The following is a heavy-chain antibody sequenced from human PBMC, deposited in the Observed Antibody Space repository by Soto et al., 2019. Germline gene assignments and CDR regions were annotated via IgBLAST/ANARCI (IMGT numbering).Heavy chain of an antibody. V-gene: IGHV3-23*01. CDR1: GFTFSSYA. J-gene: IGHJ6*02. CDR2: ISGSGGST. CDR3: ANAPSALTNYYYYGMDV. Sequence: EVQLLESGGGLVQPGGSLRLSCAASGFTFSSYAMSWVRQAPGMGLEWVSAISGSGGSTYYADSVKGRFTISRDNSKNTLYLQMNSLRAEDTAVYYCANAPSALTNYYYYGMDVWGQGTTVTVSS.